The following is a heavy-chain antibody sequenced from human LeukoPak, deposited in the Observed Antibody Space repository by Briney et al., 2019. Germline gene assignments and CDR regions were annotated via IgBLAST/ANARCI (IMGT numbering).Heavy chain of an antibody. J-gene: IGHJ4*02. Sequence: SVKVSCKASGGTFSSYAISWVRQAPGQGLEWMGGVIPIFGTANYAQKFQGRVTITADESTTTAYMELNSLRSEDTAVYYCALEFRTFYAVFDYWGQGTLVTVSS. D-gene: IGHD2-2*01. V-gene: IGHV1-69*13. CDR1: GGTFSSYA. CDR2: VIPIFGTA. CDR3: ALEFRTFYAVFDY.